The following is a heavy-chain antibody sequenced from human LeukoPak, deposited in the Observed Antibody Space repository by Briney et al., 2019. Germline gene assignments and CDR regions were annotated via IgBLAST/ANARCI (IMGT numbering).Heavy chain of an antibody. CDR3: ARGGLVRGSINSFIAFDV. J-gene: IGHJ3*01. CDR1: GGSFSGYY. D-gene: IGHD3-10*01. Sequence: PSETLSLTCAVYGGSFSGYYWSWIRQPPGKGLEWIGEINHSGSTNYNPSLKSRVTISVDTSKNQFSLQLNSVTPEDTALYYCARGGLVRGSINSFIAFDVWGQGIMVTVSS. CDR2: INHSGST. V-gene: IGHV4-34*01.